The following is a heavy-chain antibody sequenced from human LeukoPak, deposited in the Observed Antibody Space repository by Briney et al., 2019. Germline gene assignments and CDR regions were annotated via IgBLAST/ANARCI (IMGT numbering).Heavy chain of an antibody. V-gene: IGHV1-2*02. CDR2: INPNSGGT. CDR3: ARPRYGSSWSPPHQNWFDP. D-gene: IGHD6-13*01. CDR1: GYTFTGYY. Sequence: ASVKVSCKASGYTFTGYYMHWVRQAPGQGLEWMGWINPNSGGTKYAQKFQGRVTMTRDTSISTAYMEMTRLRSDDTAVYYCARPRYGSSWSPPHQNWFDPWGQGTLVTVSS. J-gene: IGHJ5*02.